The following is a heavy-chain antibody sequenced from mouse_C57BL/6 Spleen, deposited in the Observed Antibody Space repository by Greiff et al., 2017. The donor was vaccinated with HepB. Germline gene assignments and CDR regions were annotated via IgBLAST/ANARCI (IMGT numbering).Heavy chain of an antibody. CDR2: IHPNSGST. CDR1: GYTFTSYW. V-gene: IGHV1-64*01. J-gene: IGHJ4*01. D-gene: IGHD2-5*01. Sequence: VKLQQPGAELVKPGASVKLSCKASGYTFTSYWMHWVKQRPGQGLEWIGMIHPNSGSTNYNEKFKSKATLTVDKSSSTAYMQLSSLTSEDSAVYYCAYSNSYYYAMDYWGQGTSVTVSS. CDR3: AYSNSYYYAMDY.